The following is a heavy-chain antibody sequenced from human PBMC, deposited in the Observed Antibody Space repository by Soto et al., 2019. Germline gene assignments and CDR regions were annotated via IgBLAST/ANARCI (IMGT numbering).Heavy chain of an antibody. V-gene: IGHV1-3*01. Sequence: ASVKVSCKASGYTFTIYSMHWVRQAPGQRLEWMGWINAGNGNTKYSQKFQGRVTITRDTSASTAYMELSSLRSEDTAVYYCAREGWTLYFDYWGQGTLVTVSS. CDR2: INAGNGNT. CDR1: GYTFTIYS. J-gene: IGHJ4*02. CDR3: AREGWTLYFDY. D-gene: IGHD2-15*01.